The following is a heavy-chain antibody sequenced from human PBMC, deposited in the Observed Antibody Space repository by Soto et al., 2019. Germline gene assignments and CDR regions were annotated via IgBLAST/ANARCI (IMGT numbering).Heavy chain of an antibody. CDR1: GGSISSGGYS. Sequence: SETLSLTCAVSGGSISSGGYSWSWIRQPPGKGLEWIGYIYHSGSTYYNPSLKSRVTISVDRSKNQFSLKLSSVTAADTAVYYCARAIRYCSSTSCPLGGWFDPWGQGTLVTVSS. CDR2: IYHSGST. V-gene: IGHV4-30-2*01. D-gene: IGHD2-2*01. J-gene: IGHJ5*02. CDR3: ARAIRYCSSTSCPLGGWFDP.